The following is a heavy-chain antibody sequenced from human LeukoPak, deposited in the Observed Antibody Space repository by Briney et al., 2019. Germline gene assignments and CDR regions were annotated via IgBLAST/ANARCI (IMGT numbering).Heavy chain of an antibody. Sequence: PGGSLRLSCAASGFTLSDYAMSWVRQAPGKGLEWVSTFSGIGSRTYYADSVKGRFTVSRDNSKNTLYLQMNSLRAVDSAVYYCAKVYRVFTDYFDYWGQGTLVTVSS. J-gene: IGHJ4*02. CDR3: AKVYRVFTDYFDY. CDR2: FSGIGSRT. CDR1: GFTLSDYA. D-gene: IGHD5/OR15-5a*01. V-gene: IGHV3-23*01.